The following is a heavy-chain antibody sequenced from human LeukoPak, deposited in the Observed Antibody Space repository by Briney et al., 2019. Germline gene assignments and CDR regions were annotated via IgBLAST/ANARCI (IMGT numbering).Heavy chain of an antibody. CDR1: GFTFSSYE. CDR3: ATVPLAAAGTDYYYYGMDV. V-gene: IGHV3-48*03. J-gene: IGHJ6*02. CDR2: ISSSGSTI. Sequence: QPGGSLRLSCAASGFTFSSYEMNWVRQAPGQGLEWVSYISSSGSTIYSADSVKGRFTISRDNAKNSLYLQMNSLRAEDTAVYYCATVPLAAAGTDYYYYGMDVWGQGTTVTVSS. D-gene: IGHD6-13*01.